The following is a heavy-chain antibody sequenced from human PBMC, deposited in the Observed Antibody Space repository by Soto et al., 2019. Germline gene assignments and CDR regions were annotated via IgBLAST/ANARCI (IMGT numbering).Heavy chain of an antibody. CDR3: AKDRDYYYGMDV. Sequence: EVQLVESGGGLVQPGRSLRLSCAASGSTFDDYAMHWGRQAPGKGLERVSGISWNSGSIGYADSVKGRFTISRDNAKNSLYLKMNSLRAEDTALYYCAKDRDYYYGMDVWGQGTTVTVSS. J-gene: IGHJ6*02. V-gene: IGHV3-9*01. CDR2: ISWNSGSI. CDR1: GSTFDDYA.